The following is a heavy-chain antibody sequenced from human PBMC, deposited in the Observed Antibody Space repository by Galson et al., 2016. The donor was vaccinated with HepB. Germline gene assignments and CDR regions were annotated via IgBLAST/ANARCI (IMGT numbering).Heavy chain of an antibody. J-gene: IGHJ6*02. CDR3: AASPNSHYSHMEV. D-gene: IGHD2-21*01. V-gene: IGHV1-58*02. CDR2: IVVGSGKT. Sequence: AMQWVRQARGQRLEWIGRIVVGSGKTNYAQKFQERVTITRDMSTTTASLELTSLRSEDTAVYYCAASPNSHYSHMEVWGQGTTVTVSS. CDR1: A.